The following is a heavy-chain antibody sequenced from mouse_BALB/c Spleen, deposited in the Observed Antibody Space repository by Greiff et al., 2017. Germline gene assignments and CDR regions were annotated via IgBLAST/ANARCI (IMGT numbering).Heavy chain of an antibody. D-gene: IGHD1-1*01. CDR2: INSNGGST. CDR1: GFTFSSYG. J-gene: IGHJ2*01. V-gene: IGHV5-6-3*01. CDR3: ARDLLRYDY. Sequence: EVQRVESGGGLVQPGGSLKLSCAASGFTFSSYGMSWVRQTPDKRLELVATINSNGGSTYYPDSVKGRFTISRDNAKNTLYLQMSSLKSEDTAMYYCARDLLRYDYWGQGTTLTVSS.